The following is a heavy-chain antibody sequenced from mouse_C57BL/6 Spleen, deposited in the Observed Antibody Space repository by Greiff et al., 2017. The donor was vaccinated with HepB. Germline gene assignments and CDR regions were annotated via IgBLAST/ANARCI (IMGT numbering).Heavy chain of an antibody. CDR3: ARTGGKGAMDY. CDR2: ISSGSSTI. D-gene: IGHD2-1*01. J-gene: IGHJ4*01. Sequence: EVQVVESVGGLVKPGGSLKLSCAASGFTFSDYGMHWVRQAPEKGLEWVAYISSGSSTIYYADTVKGRFTISRDNAKNTLFLQMTSLRSEDTAMYYCARTGGKGAMDYWGQGTSVTVSS. CDR1: GFTFSDYG. V-gene: IGHV5-17*01.